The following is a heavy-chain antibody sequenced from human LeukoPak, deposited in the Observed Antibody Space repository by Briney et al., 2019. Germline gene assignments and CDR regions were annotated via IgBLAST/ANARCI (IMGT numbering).Heavy chain of an antibody. CDR3: ARVRELYRDY. CDR2: ITRDSDYI. J-gene: IGHJ4*02. V-gene: IGHV3-21*01. Sequence: GGSLRLSCAASGFTFSSYGMHWVRQAPGKGLEWVSSITRDSDYIFYADSVKGRFTISRDNAKNSLYLQMNNLGAEDTAVYYCARVRELYRDYWGQGTLVTVSS. CDR1: GFTFSSYG. D-gene: IGHD3-10*01.